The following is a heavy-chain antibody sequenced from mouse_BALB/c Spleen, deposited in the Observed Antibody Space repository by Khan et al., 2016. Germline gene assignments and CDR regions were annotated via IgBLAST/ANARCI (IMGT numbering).Heavy chain of an antibody. CDR1: GYAFTSYN. D-gene: IGHD1-1*01. CDR3: VREGITTVVAKGLDY. Sequence: VQLKQSGPELVKPGASVKVSCKASGYAFTSYNMYWVKQSHGKSLEWIGYIDPYNGGTSYNQKFKGKATLTVDKSSSTAYVHLNSLTSEDSAVYYCVREGITTVVAKGLDYWGQGTTLTVAS. V-gene: IGHV1S135*01. J-gene: IGHJ2*01. CDR2: IDPYNGGT.